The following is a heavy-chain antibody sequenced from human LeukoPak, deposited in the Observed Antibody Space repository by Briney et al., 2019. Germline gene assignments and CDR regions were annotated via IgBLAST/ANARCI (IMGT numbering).Heavy chain of an antibody. V-gene: IGHV3-21*01. CDR2: ISSGGSYI. D-gene: IGHD3-22*01. CDR3: ARDLGGYCDSSGYYYPDY. J-gene: IGHJ4*02. Sequence: PGGSLRLSCAASGFTFSSYSMNWVRQAPGKGLEWVSSISSGGSYIYSADSVKGRFTISRDNAKNSLYLQMNSLRAEDTAVYYCARDLGGYCDSSGYYYPDYWGQGTLVTVSS. CDR1: GFTFSSYS.